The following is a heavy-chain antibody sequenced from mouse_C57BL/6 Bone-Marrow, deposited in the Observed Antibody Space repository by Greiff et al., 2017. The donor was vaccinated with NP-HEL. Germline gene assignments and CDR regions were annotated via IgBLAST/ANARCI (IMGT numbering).Heavy chain of an antibody. J-gene: IGHJ2*01. Sequence: QVQLQQSGAELARPGASVKLSCKASGYTFTSYGISWVKQRTGQGLEWIGEIYPRSGNTYYNEKFKGKATLTADKSSSTAYMELRSLTSEDSAVYFCAREVLRWGGFDYGGQGTTLTVSS. CDR1: GYTFTSYG. D-gene: IGHD1-1*01. CDR2: IYPRSGNT. CDR3: AREVLRWGGFDY. V-gene: IGHV1-81*01.